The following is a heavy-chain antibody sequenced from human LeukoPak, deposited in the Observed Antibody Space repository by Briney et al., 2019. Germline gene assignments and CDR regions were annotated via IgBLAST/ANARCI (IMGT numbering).Heavy chain of an antibody. J-gene: IGHJ5*02. D-gene: IGHD2-2*02. CDR1: GGSISSGDYC. Sequence: SETLSLTCTVSGGSISSGDYCWSWIRQPPGKGLEWIVCICYSGSTYDNPSLKSRVTISVDTSKNQFSLKLSSVTAADTAVYYCAREPYCSSTSCYTPESHNRFDPWGQGTLVTVSS. CDR2: ICYSGST. V-gene: IGHV4-30-4*01. CDR3: AREPYCSSTSCYTPESHNRFDP.